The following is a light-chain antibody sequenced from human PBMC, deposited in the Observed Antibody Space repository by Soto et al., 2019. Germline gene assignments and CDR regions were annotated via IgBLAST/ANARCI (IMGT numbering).Light chain of an antibody. CDR3: QQYGSSPGVT. CDR1: QSVSSSY. CDR2: GAS. V-gene: IGKV3-20*01. J-gene: IGKJ3*01. Sequence: ESVLTQSPGTLSLSPGERATLSCRASQSVSSSYLAWYQQKPGQAPRLLLYGASRRATGIPDRFSGSGSGTDFTLTIRRLEPEDFAVYYCQQYGSSPGVTFGPGTKVDIK.